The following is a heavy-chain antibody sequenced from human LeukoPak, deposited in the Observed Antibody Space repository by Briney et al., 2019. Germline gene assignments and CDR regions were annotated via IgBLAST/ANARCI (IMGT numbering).Heavy chain of an antibody. J-gene: IGHJ6*04. CDR1: GFTFSSYA. Sequence: GGSLRLSCGASGFTFSSYAMSWVRRAPGKGLEGVSAVSGSGGSTYYADSVKGRFTISRDNSKNTLYLQMNSLRAEDTAVYYCAKAGYCSSTSCPGGYYYGMDVWGKGTTVTVSS. CDR2: VSGSGGST. V-gene: IGHV3-23*01. CDR3: AKAGYCSSTSCPGGYYYGMDV. D-gene: IGHD2-2*01.